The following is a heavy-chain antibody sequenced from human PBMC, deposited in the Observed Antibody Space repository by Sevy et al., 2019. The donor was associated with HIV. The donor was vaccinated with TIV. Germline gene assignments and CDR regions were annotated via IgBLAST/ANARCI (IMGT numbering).Heavy chain of an antibody. CDR2: IIPIFGTA. CDR1: GGTFSSYA. J-gene: IGHJ5*02. D-gene: IGHD5-12*01. V-gene: IGHV1-69*13. CDR3: ARGSGSKTWFDP. Sequence: ASVKVSCETSGGTFSSYAISWVRQAPGQGLEWMGGIIPIFGTANYAQKFQGRVTITADESTSTAYMDLSSLRSEDTAVYYCARGSGSKTWFDPWGQGTLVTVSS.